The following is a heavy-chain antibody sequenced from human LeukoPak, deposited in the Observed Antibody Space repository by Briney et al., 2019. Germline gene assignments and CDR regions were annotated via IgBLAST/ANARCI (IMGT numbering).Heavy chain of an antibody. D-gene: IGHD1-20*01. CDR3: ARSISSSSSFDY. J-gene: IGHJ4*02. V-gene: IGHV3-23*01. Sequence: GGSLRLSCAASGFTFSSYGMHWVRQAPGKGLEWVSGISYSGATTYYGDSVKDRFTISRDNADNTLYLQMNSLRVEDTAVYYCARSISSSSSFDYWGQGTLVTVSS. CDR2: ISYSGATT. CDR1: GFTFSSYG.